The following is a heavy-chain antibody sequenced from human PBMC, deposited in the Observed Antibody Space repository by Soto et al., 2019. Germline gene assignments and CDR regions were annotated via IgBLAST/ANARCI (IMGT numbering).Heavy chain of an antibody. CDR1: GGSISSYY. D-gene: IGHD6-19*01. V-gene: IGHV4-59*01. Sequence: QVQLQESGPGLVKPSETLSLTCTVSGGSISSYYWSWIRQPPGKGLEWIGYIYYSGSTNYNPSLNSRVTISVDTSKNQFSLKLSSVTAADTAVYYCARAQWLGNYYYGMDVWGQGTTVTVSS. CDR2: IYYSGST. J-gene: IGHJ6*02. CDR3: ARAQWLGNYYYGMDV.